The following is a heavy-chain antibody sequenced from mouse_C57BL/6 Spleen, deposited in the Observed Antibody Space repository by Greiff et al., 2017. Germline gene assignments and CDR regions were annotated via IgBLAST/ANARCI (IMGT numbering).Heavy chain of an antibody. V-gene: IGHV5-17*01. J-gene: IGHJ2*01. Sequence: EVQLVESGGGLVKPGGSLKLSCAASGFTFSDVGLHWVRQAPEKGREWVAYFSSGGSTIYSAATVKGRFSISSANAKNTLFLQMSRLRSEDTAMYYCARGDYYGSSPYFDYWGQGTTLTVSS. CDR3: ARGDYYGSSPYFDY. CDR1: GFTFSDVG. D-gene: IGHD1-1*01. CDR2: FSSGGSTI.